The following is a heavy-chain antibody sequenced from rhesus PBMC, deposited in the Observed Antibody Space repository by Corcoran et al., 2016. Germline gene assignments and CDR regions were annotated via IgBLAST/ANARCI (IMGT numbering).Heavy chain of an antibody. V-gene: IGHV4-80*01. Sequence: QVQLQESGPGLVKPSETLSLTCAVSGDSFSSYWWSWIRQPPGKGLEWIGEINGNSGSTEHNPSLKSRVTISKDASKNQLSLKLSSLTAADTAVYYCARNYCSGSGCHGYFDYWGQGVLVTVSS. CDR1: GDSFSSYW. D-gene: IGHD2-21*01. CDR2: INGNSGST. CDR3: ARNYCSGSGCHGYFDY. J-gene: IGHJ4*01.